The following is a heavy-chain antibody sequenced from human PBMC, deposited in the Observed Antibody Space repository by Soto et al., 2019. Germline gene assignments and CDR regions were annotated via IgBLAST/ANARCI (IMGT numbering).Heavy chain of an antibody. Sequence: QVHLVESGGGVVQPGRTLRLSCAASGFTFGSYGMHWVRQAPGKGLEWVAGISYDGSKKYYGESVKGRFTISSDNSKNTVYLQMNSLRVEDTAVYYCAKAIENYSTGYYKPFYYCGVDVWGQGTTVTVSS. CDR2: ISYDGSKK. J-gene: IGHJ6*02. D-gene: IGHD3-22*01. CDR1: GFTFGSYG. V-gene: IGHV3-30*18. CDR3: AKAIENYSTGYYKPFYYCGVDV.